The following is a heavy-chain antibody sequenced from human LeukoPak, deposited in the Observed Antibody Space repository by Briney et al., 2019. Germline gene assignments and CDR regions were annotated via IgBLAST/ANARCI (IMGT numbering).Heavy chain of an antibody. CDR2: INSDGSST. Sequence: GGSLRLSCAASGFTFGSYWMHWVRQAPGKGLVWVSRINSDGSSTSYADSVKGRFTISRDNAKNTLYLQMNSLRAEDTAVYYCARGGGYSYGTFDYWGQGTLVTVSS. CDR1: GFTFGSYW. CDR3: ARGGGYSYGTFDY. D-gene: IGHD5-18*01. V-gene: IGHV3-74*01. J-gene: IGHJ4*02.